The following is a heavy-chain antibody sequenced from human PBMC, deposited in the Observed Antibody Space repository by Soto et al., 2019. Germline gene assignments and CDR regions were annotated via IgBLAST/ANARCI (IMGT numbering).Heavy chain of an antibody. CDR3: ASWLKGPGIGNYFCGMVG. V-gene: IGHV1-69*12. D-gene: IGHD6-13*01. CDR2: IMAIFRAP. Sequence: QVQLVQSGAEVKKPGSSVKVSCKASGGAFSDYAFSWVRQAPGQGLEWLGGIMAIFRAPDYAQKFQGRVTIPADEFSRAAYVAMSSLRCEATAVYYCASWLKGPGIGNYFCGMVGWGEGTTVTVS. J-gene: IGHJ6*02. CDR1: GGAFSDYA.